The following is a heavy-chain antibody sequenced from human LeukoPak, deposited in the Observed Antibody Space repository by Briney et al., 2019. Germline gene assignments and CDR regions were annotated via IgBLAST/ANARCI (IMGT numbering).Heavy chain of an antibody. V-gene: IGHV3-33*01. D-gene: IGHD2-2*01. CDR2: IWYDGSNK. CDR3: AREDIVVVPAALDV. Sequence: GGSLRLSCAASGFTFSSYGMHWVRQAPGKGLEWVAVIWYDGSNKYYVDSVKGRFTISRDNSKNTLYLQMNSLRAEDTAVYYCAREDIVVVPAALDVWGKGTTVTVSS. J-gene: IGHJ6*04. CDR1: GFTFSSYG.